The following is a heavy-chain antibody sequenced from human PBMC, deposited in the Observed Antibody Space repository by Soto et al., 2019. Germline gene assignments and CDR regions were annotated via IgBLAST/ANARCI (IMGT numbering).Heavy chain of an antibody. Sequence: EVQLLESGGGLVQPGGSLRLSCAASGFTFSSYAISWVRQAPGKGLEWVSAISGSGGSTYYADSVKGRFTISRDNSKNTLYLQMNSLSAEDTAVYYCANGKYDYIWGSYRPIDYWGQGTLVTVSS. CDR2: ISGSGGST. J-gene: IGHJ4*02. D-gene: IGHD3-16*02. CDR3: ANGKYDYIWGSYRPIDY. V-gene: IGHV3-23*01. CDR1: GFTFSSYA.